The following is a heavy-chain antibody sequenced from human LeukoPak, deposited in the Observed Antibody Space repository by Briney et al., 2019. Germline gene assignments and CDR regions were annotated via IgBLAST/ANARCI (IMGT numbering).Heavy chain of an antibody. J-gene: IGHJ5*02. D-gene: IGHD3-22*01. CDR2: TRNKANSYTT. V-gene: IGHV3-72*01. Sequence: GGSLRLSCAASGFTFSDHYMDWVRQAPGKGLEWVGRTRNKANSYTTEYAASVKGRFTISRDNSNNTLYLQMNSLTVEDTAVYYCSRRSGYPNWFDPWGQGTLVTVSS. CDR3: SRRSGYPNWFDP. CDR1: GFTFSDHY.